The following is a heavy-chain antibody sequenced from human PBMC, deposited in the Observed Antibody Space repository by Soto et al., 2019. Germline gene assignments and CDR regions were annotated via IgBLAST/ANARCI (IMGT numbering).Heavy chain of an antibody. CDR2: IYPGDSDT. CDR1: GYSFTSYW. J-gene: IGHJ4*02. CDR3: AVQSYYDYVWGSYFLDY. D-gene: IGHD3-16*01. Sequence: GESLKISCKGSGYSFTSYWIGWVRQMPGKGLEWMGIIYPGDSDTRYSPSFQGQVTISADKSISTAYLQWSSLKASDTAMYYCAVQSYYDYVWGSYFLDYWGQGTLVTVSS. V-gene: IGHV5-51*01.